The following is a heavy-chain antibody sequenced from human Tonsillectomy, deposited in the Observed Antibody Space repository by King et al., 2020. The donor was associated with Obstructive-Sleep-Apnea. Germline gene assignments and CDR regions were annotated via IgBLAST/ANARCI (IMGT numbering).Heavy chain of an antibody. CDR3: ARPKFPYYYGSGSSGFDP. CDR1: GGSFSGYY. J-gene: IGHJ5*02. CDR2: INHSGST. Sequence: VQLQQWGAGLLKPSETLSLTCAVYGGSFSGYYWSWIRQPPGKGLEWIREINHSGSTNYNPSLKSRVTISVDTSKNQFSLKLSSVTAADTAVYYCARPKFPYYYGSGSSGFDPWGQGTLVTVSS. D-gene: IGHD3-10*01. V-gene: IGHV4-34*01.